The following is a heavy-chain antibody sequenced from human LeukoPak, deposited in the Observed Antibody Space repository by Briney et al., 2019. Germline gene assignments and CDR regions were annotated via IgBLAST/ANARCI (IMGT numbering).Heavy chain of an antibody. Sequence: GGSLRLSCAASGFTFSSYEMNWVRRAPGKGLEWVSYISGSGSTVYYADSVKGRFTTSRDNAKNSLYLQMNSLRAEDTAVYYCARDPYGGKHDAFDIWGQGTMVTVSS. CDR2: ISGSGSTV. V-gene: IGHV3-48*03. CDR3: ARDPYGGKHDAFDI. CDR1: GFTFSSYE. D-gene: IGHD4/OR15-4a*01. J-gene: IGHJ3*02.